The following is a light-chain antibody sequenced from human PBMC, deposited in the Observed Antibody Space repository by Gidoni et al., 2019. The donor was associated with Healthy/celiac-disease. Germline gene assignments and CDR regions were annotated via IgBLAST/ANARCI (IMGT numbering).Light chain of an antibody. CDR3: QKYNSDPQT. Sequence: DIQMTHSPSSLSASVGDRVTITCRASQVISNYLAWYQQKPGKVPKLLIYAASTLQSGVPSRFSGSGSGTDFTLTISSLQPEDVATYYCQKYNSDPQTFGQGTKVEIK. V-gene: IGKV1-27*01. CDR2: AAS. CDR1: QVISNY. J-gene: IGKJ1*01.